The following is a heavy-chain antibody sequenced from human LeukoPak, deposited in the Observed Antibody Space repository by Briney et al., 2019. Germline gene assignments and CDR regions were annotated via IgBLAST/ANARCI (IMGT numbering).Heavy chain of an antibody. CDR3: ARLLDNDSSGDPDTFDM. V-gene: IGHV4-59*11. Sequence: SETLSLTCSVSGGSISRHFWSWIRQPPGKGLDWIAFIHYSGRTKYNPSLQSRVTISIDTSENNFSLKLTSVTAADTAVYYYARLLDNDSSGDPDTFDMWGQGTVVSVSS. J-gene: IGHJ3*02. CDR2: IHYSGRT. D-gene: IGHD3-22*01. CDR1: GGSISRHF.